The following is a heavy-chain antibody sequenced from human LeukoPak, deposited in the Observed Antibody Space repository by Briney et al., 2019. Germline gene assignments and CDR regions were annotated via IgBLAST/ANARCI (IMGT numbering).Heavy chain of an antibody. CDR1: GGSFSGYY. CDR3: ARGLKYCSSTSCYLFDY. J-gene: IGHJ4*02. D-gene: IGHD2-2*01. Sequence: SETLSLTCAVYGGSFSGYYWSWIRQPPGEGLEWIGEINHSGSTNYNPSLKSRVTISVDTSKNQLSLKLSSVTAADTAVYYCARGLKYCSSTSCYLFDYWGQGTLVTVSS. V-gene: IGHV4-34*01. CDR2: INHSGST.